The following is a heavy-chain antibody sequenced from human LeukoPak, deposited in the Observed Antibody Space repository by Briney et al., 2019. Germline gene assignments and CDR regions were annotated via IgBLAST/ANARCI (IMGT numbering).Heavy chain of an antibody. D-gene: IGHD2-15*01. J-gene: IGHJ6*04. CDR1: GFTFSSYG. CDR2: ISYDGRNI. CDR3: AKAFGYCSGGSCYYYYYGMDV. V-gene: IGHV3-30*18. Sequence: GGSLRLSCAASGFTFSSYGMHWVCQAPGKGLEWVTVISYDGRNIYYADSVKGRFTISRDNSKNTLYLQMNSLRAEDTAVYYCAKAFGYCSGGSCYYYYYGMDVWGKGTTVTVSS.